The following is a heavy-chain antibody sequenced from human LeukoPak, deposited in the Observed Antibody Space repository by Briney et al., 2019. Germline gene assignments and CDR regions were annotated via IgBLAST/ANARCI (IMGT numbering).Heavy chain of an antibody. J-gene: IGHJ4*02. CDR2: ISSSGSDI. CDR3: ARDYGGSSPFDY. CDR1: GFTFSSYW. V-gene: IGHV3-21*05. D-gene: IGHD4-23*01. Sequence: GGSLRLSCAASGFTFSSYWMHWVRQAPGKRLEWVSYISSSGSDIYYADSVKGRFTISRDNAKNSLYLHMNSLRAEDTAVYYCARDYGGSSPFDYWGQGTLVSVSS.